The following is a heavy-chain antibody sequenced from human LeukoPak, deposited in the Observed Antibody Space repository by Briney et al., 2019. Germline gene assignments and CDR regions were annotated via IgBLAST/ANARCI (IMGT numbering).Heavy chain of an antibody. CDR2: INPNSGGT. Sequence: ASVKVSCKASGYTFTGYYMHWVRQAPGQGLEWMGWINPNSGGTNYAQKFQGWVTMTRDTSISTAYMELRSLRSDDTAVYYCARQNQDAFDIWGQGTMVTVSS. CDR1: GYTFTGYY. CDR3: ARQNQDAFDI. J-gene: IGHJ3*02. V-gene: IGHV1-2*04.